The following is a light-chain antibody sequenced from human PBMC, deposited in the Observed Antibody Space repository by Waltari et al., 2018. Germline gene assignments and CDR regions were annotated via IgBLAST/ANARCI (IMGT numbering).Light chain of an antibody. J-gene: IGKJ1*01. Sequence: DIVMTQSPRYLPVTLGDPASISCRSSQSPLHSNGDNYLDWYRQRPGQSTQLLIYPGSDRAAGVPGRLSRRGSGTDFTLKISRVDAEDVGVYYCMQAVKTPQTFGQGPKVDI. CDR2: PGS. CDR3: MQAVKTPQT. V-gene: IGKV2-28*01. CDR1: QSPLHSNGDNY.